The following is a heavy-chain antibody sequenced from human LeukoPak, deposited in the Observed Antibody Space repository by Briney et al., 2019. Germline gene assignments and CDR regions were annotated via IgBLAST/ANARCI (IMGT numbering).Heavy chain of an antibody. D-gene: IGHD1-26*01. V-gene: IGHV3-7*01. Sequence: GRSLRLSCAASGFTFSSYWMSWVRQAPGKGLEWVANIKQDGSEKYYVDSVKGRFTISRDNAKNSLYLQMNSLRAEDTAVYYCARWWELRKDAFDIWGQGTMVTVPS. CDR1: GFTFSSYW. CDR2: IKQDGSEK. J-gene: IGHJ3*02. CDR3: ARWWELRKDAFDI.